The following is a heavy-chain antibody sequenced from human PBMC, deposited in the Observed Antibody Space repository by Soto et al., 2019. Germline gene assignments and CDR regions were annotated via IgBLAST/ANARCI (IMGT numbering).Heavy chain of an antibody. D-gene: IGHD2-8*02. J-gene: IGHJ4*02. CDR2: IYYSGST. V-gene: IGHV4-30-4*01. CDR1: GGSFSSADCY. Sequence: SETLSLTCTVSGGSFSSADCYWSWIHQPPGKGLEWIGYIYYSGSTYYTPSLKSRVTISLDTSQNQFSLKLSSVTAADTAVYYCARAYWPASYFDSWGQGTLVTGSS. CDR3: ARAYWPASYFDS.